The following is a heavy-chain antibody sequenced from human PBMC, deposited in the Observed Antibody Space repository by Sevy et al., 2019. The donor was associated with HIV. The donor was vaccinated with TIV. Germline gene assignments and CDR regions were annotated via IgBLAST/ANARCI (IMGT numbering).Heavy chain of an antibody. CDR3: ARGLHIHLTVPDYFDY. Sequence: GGSLRLSCAASGFTVNSNYMTWVRQAPGKGLEGVSVIHSDDTTYHADSVKDRFTISRDNFKNTLYLHMSSLRAEDTAVYYCARGLHIHLTVPDYFDYWGQGTLVTVSS. J-gene: IGHJ4*02. V-gene: IGHV3-66*01. CDR2: IHSDDTT. D-gene: IGHD4-17*01. CDR1: GFTVNSNY.